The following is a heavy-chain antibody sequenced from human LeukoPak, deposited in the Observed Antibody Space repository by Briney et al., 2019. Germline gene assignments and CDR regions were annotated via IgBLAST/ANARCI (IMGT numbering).Heavy chain of an antibody. Sequence: TSETLSLTCTVSGGSISSGDYYWSWIGQPPGKGLEWIGYIYYSGSTYYNPSLKSRVTISVDTSKNQFSLKLSSVTAADTAVYYCARDYTPRIVGATSPNYMDVWGKGTTVTVSS. CDR3: ARDYTPRIVGATSPNYMDV. CDR1: GGSISSGDYY. V-gene: IGHV4-30-4*08. D-gene: IGHD1-26*01. J-gene: IGHJ6*03. CDR2: IYYSGST.